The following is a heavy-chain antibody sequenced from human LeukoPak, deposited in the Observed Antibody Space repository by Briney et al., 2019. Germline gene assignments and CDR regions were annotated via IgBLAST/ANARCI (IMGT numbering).Heavy chain of an antibody. V-gene: IGHV4-34*01. CDR2: INHSGST. J-gene: IGHJ6*04. D-gene: IGHD3-16*01. Sequence: SETLSLTCAVYVGSFSGYYWSWVRQPPGKGLEWIGEINHSGSTNYNSSLKSRVTISVDTSKNQFSLKLTSVTAADTAVYYCARGAPWGSIYNYYVMDVWDKGTPVTVSS. CDR1: VGSFSGYY. CDR3: ARGAPWGSIYNYYVMDV.